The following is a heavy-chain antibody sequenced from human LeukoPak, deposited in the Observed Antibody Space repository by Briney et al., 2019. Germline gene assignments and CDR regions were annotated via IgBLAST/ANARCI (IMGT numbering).Heavy chain of an antibody. CDR1: GFTFSSYW. J-gene: IGHJ4*02. Sequence: PGGSLRLSCAASGFTFSSYWMHWVRQAPGKGLVWVSRVSSDGRNTIYADSVKGRFTISRDNAMNTLYLQTNSLRAEDTAVYYCARDLGGSGPTPIDYWGQGILVTVSS. CDR2: VSSDGRNT. CDR3: ARDLGGSGPTPIDY. D-gene: IGHD4-23*01. V-gene: IGHV3-74*01.